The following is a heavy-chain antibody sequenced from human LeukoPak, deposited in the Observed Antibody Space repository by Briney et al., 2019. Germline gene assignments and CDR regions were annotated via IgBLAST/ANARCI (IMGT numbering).Heavy chain of an antibody. CDR2: ISPHSGGT. D-gene: IGHD3-9*01. CDR3: ARDPSHLYFLDY. Sequence: ASVKVSFKASGYTFTGYYIHWVRQAPGQGLEWMGWISPHSGGTNYAQKFQGRFTMTRDTSISTAYMELSRLTSDDTAVYYCARDPSHLYFLDYWGQGTLVTVSS. V-gene: IGHV1-2*02. CDR1: GYTFTGYY. J-gene: IGHJ4*02.